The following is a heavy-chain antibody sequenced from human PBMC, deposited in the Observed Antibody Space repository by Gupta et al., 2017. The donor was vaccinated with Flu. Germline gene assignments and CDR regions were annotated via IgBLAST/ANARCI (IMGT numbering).Heavy chain of an antibody. V-gene: IGHV3-30-3*01. CDR2: ISYDGSNK. J-gene: IGHJ5*02. CDR1: GFTFSSYA. Sequence: QVQLVESGGGVVQPGRSLRLSCAASGFTFSSYAMHWVRQAPGKGLEWVAVISYDGSNKYYADSVKGRFTISRDNSKNTLYLQMNSLRAEDTAVYYCARAYDFWSGYYPTWGQGTLVTVSS. CDR3: ARAYDFWSGYYPT. D-gene: IGHD3-3*01.